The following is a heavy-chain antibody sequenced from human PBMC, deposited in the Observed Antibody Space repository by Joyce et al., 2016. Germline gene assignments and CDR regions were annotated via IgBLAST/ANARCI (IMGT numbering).Heavy chain of an antibody. D-gene: IGHD2-15*01. Sequence: EVQLVESGGGLIQPGGSLRLSCAASGFTVSSNYMNWVRQAPGKGLEWVSVMYSDGTTYYADSVKSRFTISRDNSKNTLHLQLNSLRAEDSAVYYCARDGGYWSGAACYYFDYWGQGTLVTVSS. CDR1: GFTVSSNY. J-gene: IGHJ4*02. CDR3: ARDGGYWSGAACYYFDY. CDR2: MYSDGTT. V-gene: IGHV3-53*01.